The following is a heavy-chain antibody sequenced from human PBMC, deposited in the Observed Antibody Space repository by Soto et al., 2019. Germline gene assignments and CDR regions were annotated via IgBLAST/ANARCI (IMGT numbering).Heavy chain of an antibody. Sequence: GSLRLSCAASGFTFSSYAMSWVRQAPGKGLEWVSAISGSGGSTYYADSVKGRFTISRDNSKNTLYLQMNSLRAEDTAVYYCAKLGGRSRGSYSVDVDYWGQGTLVTVSS. D-gene: IGHD1-26*01. CDR2: ISGSGGST. V-gene: IGHV3-23*01. J-gene: IGHJ4*02. CDR1: GFTFSSYA. CDR3: AKLGGRSRGSYSVDVDY.